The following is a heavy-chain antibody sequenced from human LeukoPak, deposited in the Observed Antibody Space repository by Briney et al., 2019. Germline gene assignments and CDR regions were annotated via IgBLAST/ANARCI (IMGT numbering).Heavy chain of an antibody. CDR3: ARDRPSGKITMMRGVALDY. D-gene: IGHD3-10*01. CDR2: ISSGGSAI. CDR1: GFSFSTYE. V-gene: IGHV3-48*03. Sequence: PGGSLRLSCAASGFSFSTYEMNWVRQAPGKGLEWVSYISSGGSAIYYADSVQGRFTISRDNAQNSLYLQMTSLRGEDTAVYYCARDRPSGKITMMRGVALDYWGPGTLVTVSS. J-gene: IGHJ4*02.